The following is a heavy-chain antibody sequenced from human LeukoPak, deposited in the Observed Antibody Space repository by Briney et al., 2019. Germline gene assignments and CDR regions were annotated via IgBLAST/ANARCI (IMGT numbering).Heavy chain of an antibody. CDR2: ISGSGDSP. J-gene: IGHJ4*02. CDR1: GFTFSDYA. V-gene: IGHV3-23*01. CDR3: TKGPPDSSNWYKRTEG. D-gene: IGHD6-13*01. Sequence: GGSLRLSCAASGFTFSDYAMGWVRQAPGKGLEWVSSISGSGDSPNSADSVKGRFTISRDNSKNTLYLQMNSLRVEDTAVYYCTKGPPDSSNWYKRTEGWGQGTLVIVSS.